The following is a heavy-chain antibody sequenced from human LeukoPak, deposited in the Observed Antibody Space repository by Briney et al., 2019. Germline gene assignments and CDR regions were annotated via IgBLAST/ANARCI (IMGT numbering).Heavy chain of an antibody. Sequence: GESLKISCKGSGYSFTSYWIGWVRQMPGKGLEWMGIIYPGDSDTRYSPSFQGQVTISADKSTSTAYLQWTSLKASDTAMYYCARVPPGYGSYYYFDYWGQGSLVTVSS. V-gene: IGHV5-51*01. CDR2: IYPGDSDT. D-gene: IGHD3-10*01. J-gene: IGHJ4*02. CDR3: ARVPPGYGSYYYFDY. CDR1: GYSFTSYW.